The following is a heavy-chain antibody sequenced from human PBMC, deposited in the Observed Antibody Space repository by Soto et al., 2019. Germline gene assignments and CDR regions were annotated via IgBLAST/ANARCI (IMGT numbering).Heavy chain of an antibody. CDR2: IYYSGST. V-gene: IGHV4-59*01. D-gene: IGHD3-10*01. J-gene: IGHJ6*03. Sequence: SETLSLTCTVSGGSISSYYWSWIRQHPGKGLEWIGYIYYSGSTNYNPSLKSRVTISVDTSKNQFPLKLSSVTAADTAVYYCARGQFSGTSYYYGSGSREYYYYMDVWGKGTTVTVSS. CDR1: GGSISSYY. CDR3: ARGQFSGTSYYYGSGSREYYYYMDV.